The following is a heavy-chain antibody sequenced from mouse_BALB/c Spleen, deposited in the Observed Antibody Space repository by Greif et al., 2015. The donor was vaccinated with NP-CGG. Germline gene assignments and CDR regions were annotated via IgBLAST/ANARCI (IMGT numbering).Heavy chain of an antibody. V-gene: IGHV5-17*02. CDR1: GFTFSSFG. Sequence: EVMLVESGGGLVQPGGSRKLSCAASGFTFSSFGMHWVRQAPEKGLEWVAYISSGSSTIYYADTVKGRFTISRDNPKNXLFLQMTSLRCEDTAMYYCARDWEGVFFVYWGQGTTLTVSS. J-gene: IGHJ2*01. CDR3: ARDWEGVFFVY. D-gene: IGHD4-1*01. CDR2: ISSGSSTI.